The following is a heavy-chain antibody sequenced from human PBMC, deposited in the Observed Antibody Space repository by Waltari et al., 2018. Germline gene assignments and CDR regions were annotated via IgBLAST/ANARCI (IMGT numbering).Heavy chain of an antibody. CDR1: GFTFSSYA. J-gene: IGHJ4*02. CDR3: ARKTPYYDFWSGYYE. D-gene: IGHD3-3*01. CDR2: IYSGGST. Sequence: EVQLLESGGGLVQPGGSLRLSCAASGFTFSSYAMSWVRQAPGKGLEWVSVIYSGGSTYYADSVKGRFTISRDNSKNTLYLQMNSLRSEDTAVYYCARKTPYYDFWSGYYEWGQGTLVTVSS. V-gene: IGHV3-23*03.